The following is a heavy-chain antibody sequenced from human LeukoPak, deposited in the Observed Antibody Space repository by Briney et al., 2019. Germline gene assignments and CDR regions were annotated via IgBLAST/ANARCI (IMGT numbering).Heavy chain of an antibody. J-gene: IGHJ4*02. CDR1: GYTFTSYY. CDR3: ARGRRDYGDYSFDY. V-gene: IGHV1-69*13. CDR2: IIPIFGTA. D-gene: IGHD4-17*01. Sequence: GASVKVSCKASGYTFTSYYMHWVRQAPGQGLEWMGGIIPIFGTANYAQKFQGRVTITADESTSTTYMELSSLRSEDTAVYYCARGRRDYGDYSFDYWGQGTLVTVSS.